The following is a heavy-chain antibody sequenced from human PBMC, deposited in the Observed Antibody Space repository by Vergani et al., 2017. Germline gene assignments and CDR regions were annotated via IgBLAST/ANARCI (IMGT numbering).Heavy chain of an antibody. Sequence: QVQLVQSGAEVKKPGSSVKVSCKASGGTFSSYEISWVRQAPGQGLEWMGGIIPIFGTAKYPQKFQGRVTITADDSTSTDYMELSSLRFEYTAVYYCAAAVVVDAFDVWAQGTMVTVSP. D-gene: IGHD2-15*01. CDR3: AAAVVVDAFDV. CDR1: GGTFSSYE. CDR2: IIPIFGTA. V-gene: IGHV1-69*12. J-gene: IGHJ3*01.